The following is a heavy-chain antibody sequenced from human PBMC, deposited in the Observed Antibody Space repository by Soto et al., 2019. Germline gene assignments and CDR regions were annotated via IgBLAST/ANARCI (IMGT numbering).Heavy chain of an antibody. J-gene: IGHJ4*02. CDR1: GFSFDTYN. V-gene: IGHV3-21*01. D-gene: IGHD6-19*01. CDR3: ARDHLGIAAGDFDL. Sequence: EAHLVESGGGLVKPGGSLRLSCAASGFSFDTYNMNWVRQAPGKGLEWVSSISSGSPDIFYADSVRGRLTISRDDAKKSLFLQMNSLRADDTAVYYCARDHLGIAAGDFDLWGQGTLVTVSS. CDR2: ISSGSPDI.